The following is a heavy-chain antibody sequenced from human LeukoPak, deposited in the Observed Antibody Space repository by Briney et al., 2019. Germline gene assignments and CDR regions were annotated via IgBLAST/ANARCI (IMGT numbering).Heavy chain of an antibody. CDR2: IYYSGST. CDR3: ARNFRFTQYSSGWYARNYYYYYMDV. V-gene: IGHV4-61*05. D-gene: IGHD6-19*01. J-gene: IGHJ6*03. Sequence: SETLSLTCTVSGGSISSSSYYWGWIRQPPGKGLEWIGYIYYSGSTNYNPSLKSRVTISVDTSKNQFSLKLSSVTAADTAVYYCARNFRFTQYSSGWYARNYYYYYMDVWGKGTTVTVSS. CDR1: GGSISSSSYY.